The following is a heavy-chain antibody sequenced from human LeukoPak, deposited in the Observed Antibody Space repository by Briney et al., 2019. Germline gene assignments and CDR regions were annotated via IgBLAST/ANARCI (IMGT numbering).Heavy chain of an antibody. CDR2: ISGSGVT. Sequence: GGSLRLSCAASGFTFSSYAMSWVRQAPGKGLEWVSGISGSGVTYFADSVKGRFTISRDNSKNTLYLQMNSLRAEDTAVYYCARGVAGSIRGYYFDYWGQGTLVTVSS. J-gene: IGHJ4*02. D-gene: IGHD6-19*01. CDR1: GFTFSSYA. V-gene: IGHV3-23*01. CDR3: ARGVAGSIRGYYFDY.